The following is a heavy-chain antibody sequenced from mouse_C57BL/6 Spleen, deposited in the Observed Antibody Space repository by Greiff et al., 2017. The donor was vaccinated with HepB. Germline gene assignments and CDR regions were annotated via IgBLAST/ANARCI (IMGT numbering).Heavy chain of an antibody. Sequence: EVMLVESGGGLVKPGGSLKLSCAASGFTFSDYGMHWVRQAPEKGLEWVAYISSGSSTIYYADTVKGRFTISRDNAKNTLFLQMTSLRSEDTAMYYCARGGRGFYYFDYWGQGTTLTVSS. CDR3: ARGGRGFYYFDY. J-gene: IGHJ2*01. D-gene: IGHD1-1*01. V-gene: IGHV5-17*01. CDR2: ISSGSSTI. CDR1: GFTFSDYG.